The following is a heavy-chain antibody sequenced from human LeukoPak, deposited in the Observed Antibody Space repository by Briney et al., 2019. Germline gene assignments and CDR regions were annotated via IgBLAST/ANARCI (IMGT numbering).Heavy chain of an antibody. J-gene: IGHJ5*02. CDR1: GYSFTGSF. CDR2: INPHSGDT. Sequence: RASVKVSCKASGYSFTGSFIHWVRQAPGQGLEWMGWINPHSGDTNHAQKFQGRVTMTRDTSISTAYMELSRLKSDDTAVYYCGRAGGTGAGHCSGGSCPPGGFSWGQGTLVTVSS. V-gene: IGHV1-2*02. CDR3: GRAGGTGAGHCSGGSCPPGGFS. D-gene: IGHD2-15*01.